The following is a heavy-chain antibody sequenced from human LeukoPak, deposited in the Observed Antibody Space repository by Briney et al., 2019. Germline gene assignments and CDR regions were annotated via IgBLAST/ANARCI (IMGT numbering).Heavy chain of an antibody. V-gene: IGHV1-46*01. CDR1: GYTFTSYY. CDR2: INPSGGST. D-gene: IGHD3-22*01. Sequence: ASVKVSCKASGYTFTSYYMHWVRQAPGQGLEWMGIINPSGGSTSYAQKFQGRVTMTRDTSTSTVYMELSSLRSEDTAVYYCVREYYYDSSGYQGFDYWGQGTLVTVSS. J-gene: IGHJ4*02. CDR3: VREYYYDSSGYQGFDY.